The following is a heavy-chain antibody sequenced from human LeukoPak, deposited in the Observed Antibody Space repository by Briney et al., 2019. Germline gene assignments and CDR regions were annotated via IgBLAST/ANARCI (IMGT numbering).Heavy chain of an antibody. CDR3: ARDLSLGDYYYGMDV. Sequence: SETLSLTCTVSGGSISSYYWSWIRQPPGKGLEWIGYIYYSGSTNYNPTLKSRVTISVDTSKNQFSLKLSSVTAADTAVYYCARDLSLGDYYYGMDVWGQGTTVTVSS. J-gene: IGHJ6*02. D-gene: IGHD1-26*01. CDR1: GGSISSYY. CDR2: IYYSGST. V-gene: IGHV4-59*01.